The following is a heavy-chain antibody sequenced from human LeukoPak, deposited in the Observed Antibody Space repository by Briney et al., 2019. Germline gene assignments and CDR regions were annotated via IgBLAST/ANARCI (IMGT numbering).Heavy chain of an antibody. Sequence: SETLSLTCTVSGGSISSGGYYWSWIRQHPGKGLEWIGYIYYSGSTYYNPSLKSRVTISVDTSKNQFSLKLSSVTAADTAVYYCARVRYSSSWYADYWGQGTLVTVSS. CDR1: GGSISSGGYY. D-gene: IGHD6-13*01. CDR3: ARVRYSSSWYADY. J-gene: IGHJ4*02. CDR2: IYYSGST. V-gene: IGHV4-31*03.